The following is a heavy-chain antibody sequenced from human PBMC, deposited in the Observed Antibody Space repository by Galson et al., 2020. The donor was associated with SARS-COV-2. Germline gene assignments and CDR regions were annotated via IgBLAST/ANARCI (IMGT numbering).Heavy chain of an antibody. V-gene: IGHV4-59*01. D-gene: IGHD3-10*01. J-gene: IGHJ4*02. CDR2: IYYSGST. CDR3: ARDSGVSIFDY. Sequence: SETLSLTCTVSGGSISSYYWSWIRQPPGKGLEWIGYIYYSGSTNYNPSLKSRVTISVDTSKNQFSLKLSSVTAADTAVYYCARDSGVSIFDYWGQGTLVTVSS. CDR1: GGSISSYY.